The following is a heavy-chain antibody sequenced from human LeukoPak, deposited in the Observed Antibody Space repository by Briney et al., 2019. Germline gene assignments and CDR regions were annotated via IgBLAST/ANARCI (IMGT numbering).Heavy chain of an antibody. D-gene: IGHD2-15*01. J-gene: IGHJ6*02. CDR1: GFPFSSYA. V-gene: IGHV3-23*01. Sequence: GGSLRLSCAGSGFPFSSYAMSWVRQAPGKGLEWVSVITGSGGTTYYADSVKGRFTISRDNSKNALFLQMSSLRAEDTAVYYCAKQGYCNGGSCRGDYYYAMDVWGQGTTVTVSS. CDR2: ITGSGGTT. CDR3: AKQGYCNGGSCRGDYYYAMDV.